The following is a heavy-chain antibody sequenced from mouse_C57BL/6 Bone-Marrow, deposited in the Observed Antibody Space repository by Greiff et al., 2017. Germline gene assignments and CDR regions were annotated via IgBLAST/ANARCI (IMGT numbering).Heavy chain of an antibody. CDR3: ARGLDHGGDY. CDR2: IYPGSGYT. Sequence: QVQLQQSGAELVRPGTSVKMSCKASGYTFTSYWIGWAKQRPGHGLEWICIIYPGSGYTNYNEKFKGQATLTVDKSSSPAYLHLRRLPTEAAAIYYCARGLDHGGDYWGQGTSVTVSS. V-gene: IGHV1-63*01. CDR1: GYTFTSYW. D-gene: IGHD3-1*01. J-gene: IGHJ4*01.